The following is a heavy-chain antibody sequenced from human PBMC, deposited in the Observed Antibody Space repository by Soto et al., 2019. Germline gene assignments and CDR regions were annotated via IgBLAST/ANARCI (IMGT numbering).Heavy chain of an antibody. V-gene: IGHV4-38-2*02. Sequence: PSETLSLTCAVSGYSISSGYYWGWIRQPPGKGLEWIGSIYHSGSTYYNPSLKSRVTISVDTSKNQFSLKLSSVTAADTAVYYCARDHLSSGWHFRFDYWGQGTLVTVSS. CDR2: IYHSGST. CDR3: ARDHLSSGWHFRFDY. D-gene: IGHD6-19*01. J-gene: IGHJ4*02. CDR1: GYSISSGYY.